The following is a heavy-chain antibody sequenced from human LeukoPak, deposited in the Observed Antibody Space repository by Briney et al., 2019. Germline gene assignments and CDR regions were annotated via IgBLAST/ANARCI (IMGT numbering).Heavy chain of an antibody. D-gene: IGHD6-13*01. CDR2: IYYSGRT. V-gene: IGHV4-39*01. CDR3: ARVSSSSWYRSDWFDP. Sequence: SETLSLTCTVSGGSISSSSYYWGWIRQPPGKGLEWIGSIYYSGRTYYNPSLKSRVTISVDTSKNQFSLKLSSVTAADTAVYYCARVSSSSWYRSDWFDPWGQGTLVTVSS. CDR1: GGSISSSSYY. J-gene: IGHJ5*02.